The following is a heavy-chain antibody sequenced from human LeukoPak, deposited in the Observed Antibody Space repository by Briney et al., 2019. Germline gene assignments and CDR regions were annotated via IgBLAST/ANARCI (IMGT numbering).Heavy chain of an antibody. CDR3: AREDDYGDQFDY. J-gene: IGHJ4*02. CDR1: GGSISSGDYY. Sequence: PSETLSLTCTVSGGSISSGDYYWSWIRQPPGKGLEWIGYIYYSGSTYYNPSLKSRVTISVDTSKNQFSLKLSSVTAADTAVYYCAREDDYGDQFDYWGQGTLVTVSS. CDR2: IYYSGST. D-gene: IGHD4-17*01. V-gene: IGHV4-30-4*01.